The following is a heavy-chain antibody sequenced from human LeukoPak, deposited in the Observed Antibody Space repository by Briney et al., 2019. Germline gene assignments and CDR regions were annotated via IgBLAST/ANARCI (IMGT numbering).Heavy chain of an antibody. J-gene: IGHJ4*02. V-gene: IGHV3-23*01. CDR1: GFTFSSYA. CDR2: ISGSGGNT. CDR3: AKDREWELLFSSFDY. Sequence: GGSLRLSCAASGFTFSSYAMSWVRQAPGKGLEWVSSISGSGGNTYYADSVRGRFTISRDNSKNTLYLQMNSLRAEDTAVYYCAKDREWELLFSSFDYWGQGTLVTVSS. D-gene: IGHD1-26*01.